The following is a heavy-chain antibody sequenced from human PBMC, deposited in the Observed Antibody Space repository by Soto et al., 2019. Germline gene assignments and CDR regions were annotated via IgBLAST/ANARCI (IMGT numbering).Heavy chain of an antibody. J-gene: IGHJ6*02. Sequence: GESLKISCKASGYSFTSNWIGWVRQMPGKGLEWMGIIYPGDSDTRYSPSFQGQVTISVDKSISTAYLQWTSLKASDTAMYYCARRTNDHYNAMDVWGQGTTVTVSS. CDR1: GYSFTSNW. CDR3: ARRTNDHYNAMDV. V-gene: IGHV5-51*01. CDR2: IYPGDSDT.